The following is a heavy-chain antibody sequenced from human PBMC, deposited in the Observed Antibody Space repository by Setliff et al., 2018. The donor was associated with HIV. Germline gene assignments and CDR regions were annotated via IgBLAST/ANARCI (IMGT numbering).Heavy chain of an antibody. CDR3: ARGRYSYGPGWFYS. CDR2: IFYSGTT. CDR1: GAFTTSSLYS. V-gene: IGHV4-39*07. Sequence: PSETLSLTCSVSGAFTTSSLYSWGWFRQSPGKGLEWIGTIFYSGTTTYNPSLKSRITISVDTSKKEFSLNLSSLTAADTAVFYCARGRYSYGPGWFYSWAQGAVVTVSS. D-gene: IGHD5-18*01. J-gene: IGHJ5*01.